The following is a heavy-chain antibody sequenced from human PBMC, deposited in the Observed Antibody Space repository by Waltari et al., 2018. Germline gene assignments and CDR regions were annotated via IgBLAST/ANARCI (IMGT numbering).Heavy chain of an antibody. CDR1: GGTFSSYA. D-gene: IGHD3-9*01. CDR3: ARGPYDILTGYYQDYYYYYYMDV. J-gene: IGHJ6*03. Sequence: QVQLVQSGAEVKKPGSSVKVSCKASGGTFSSYAISWVRQAPGQGLEWMGGIIPIFGTANYAKKFQGRVTITADEATSTAYMELSSLRSEDTAVYYCARGPYDILTGYYQDYYYYYYMDVWGKGTTVTVSS. V-gene: IGHV1-69*12. CDR2: IIPIFGTA.